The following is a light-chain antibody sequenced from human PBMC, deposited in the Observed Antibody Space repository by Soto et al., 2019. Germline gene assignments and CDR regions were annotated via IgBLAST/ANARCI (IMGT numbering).Light chain of an antibody. Sequence: EIVMTQSPATLSVSPGERATLSCRASQSVGSNFAWYQQRPGQAPRPLIYGASTRAFGIPPRFSGSGSGKEFTLTISSLQSEDFVVYYCQQYNNWPYTFGQGTKLEIK. V-gene: IGKV3-15*01. CDR2: GAS. CDR1: QSVGSN. J-gene: IGKJ2*01. CDR3: QQYNNWPYT.